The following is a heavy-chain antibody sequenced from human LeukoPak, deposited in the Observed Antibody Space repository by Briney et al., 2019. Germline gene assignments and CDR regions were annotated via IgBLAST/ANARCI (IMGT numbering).Heavy chain of an antibody. CDR1: GFTFSSYA. CDR2: ISGSGGST. J-gene: IGHJ6*02. Sequence: QSGGPLTLFCSASGFTFSSYAMSWARNSGGKGVEWVSAISGSGGSTYYADSVKGRFTITRDNSKNTLYLQMNSLRADDTAVYYCAKDPSYYYYGMDVWGQGTTVTVSS. V-gene: IGHV3-23*01. CDR3: AKDPSYYYYGMDV.